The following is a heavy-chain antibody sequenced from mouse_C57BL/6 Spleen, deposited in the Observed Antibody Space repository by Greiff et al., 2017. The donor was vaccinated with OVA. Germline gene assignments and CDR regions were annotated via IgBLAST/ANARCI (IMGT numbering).Heavy chain of an antibody. CDR3: TGGCHAVFDV. D-gene: IGHD1-1*02. J-gene: IGHJ1*03. Sequence: VQLQQSGAELVRPGASVKLSCTASGFNIKDDYMHWVKQRPEQGLEWIGWIDPENGDTEYASKFQGKATITADTSSNTAYLQLSSLTSEDAAVYYCTGGCHAVFDVWGTGTTVTVSS. CDR1: GFNIKDDY. V-gene: IGHV14-4*01. CDR2: IDPENGDT.